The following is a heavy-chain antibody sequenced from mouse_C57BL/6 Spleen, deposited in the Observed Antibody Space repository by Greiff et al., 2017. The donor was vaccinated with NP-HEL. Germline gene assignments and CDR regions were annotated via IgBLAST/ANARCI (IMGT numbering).Heavy chain of an antibody. J-gene: IGHJ1*03. Sequence: VQLVESGAELVKPGASVKISCKASGYAFSSHWMNWVKQRPGKGLEWIGQIYPGDGDTNYNGKFKGKATLTADKSSSTAYMQLSSLTSEDSAVYFCARTTGYWYFDVWGTGTTVTVSS. CDR1: GYAFSSHW. D-gene: IGHD4-1*01. V-gene: IGHV1-80*01. CDR3: ARTTGYWYFDV. CDR2: IYPGDGDT.